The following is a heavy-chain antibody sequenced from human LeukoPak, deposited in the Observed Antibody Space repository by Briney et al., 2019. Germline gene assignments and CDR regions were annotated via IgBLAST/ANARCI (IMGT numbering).Heavy chain of an antibody. Sequence: SVKVSCKASGYTFTSYAISWVRQAPGQGLEWMGGIIPIFGTANYAQKFQGRVTITADESTSTAYMELSSLRSEDTAVYYCARDGTGYYGSGRMDVWGKGTTVTISS. CDR3: ARDGTGYYGSGRMDV. J-gene: IGHJ6*04. V-gene: IGHV1-69*13. CDR2: IIPIFGTA. D-gene: IGHD3-10*01. CDR1: GYTFTSYA.